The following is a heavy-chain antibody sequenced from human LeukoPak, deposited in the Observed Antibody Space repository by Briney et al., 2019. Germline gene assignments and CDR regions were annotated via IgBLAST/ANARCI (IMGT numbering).Heavy chain of an antibody. D-gene: IGHD5-24*01. V-gene: IGHV3-23*01. J-gene: IGHJ4*02. Sequence: GGSLRLSCAAPGFTFSSYGMNWVRQAPGKGLEWVSSISGSGDSTDYADSVKGRFTISRDNSKNTLYLQMNSLRVEDTAVYYCAKDHFPRRVGYNGGESDYWGQGNLVTISS. CDR2: ISGSGDST. CDR1: GFTFSSYG. CDR3: AKDHFPRRVGYNGGESDY.